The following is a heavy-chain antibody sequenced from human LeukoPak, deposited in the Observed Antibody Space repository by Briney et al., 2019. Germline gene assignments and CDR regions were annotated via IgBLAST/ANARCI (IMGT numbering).Heavy chain of an antibody. V-gene: IGHV4-34*01. CDR2: INHSGST. CDR1: GGSFSGYY. D-gene: IGHD6-19*01. CDR3: ARGPYSSGWYGRVSAFDI. Sequence: SETLSLTCAVYGGSFSGYYWSWIRQPPGKGLEWIGEINHSGSTNYNTSLKSRVTISVDTSKNQFSLKLSSVTAADTAVYYCARGPYSSGWYGRVSAFDIWGQGTMVTVSS. J-gene: IGHJ3*02.